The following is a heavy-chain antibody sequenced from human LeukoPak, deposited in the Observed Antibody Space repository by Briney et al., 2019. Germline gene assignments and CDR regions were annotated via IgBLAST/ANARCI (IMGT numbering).Heavy chain of an antibody. D-gene: IGHD5-18*01. Sequence: SGGSLRLSCAASGFTFSSYGMHWVRQAPGKGLEWVAVISYDGSNKYYADSVKGRFTISRDNSKNTLYLQMNSLRAEDTAVYYCAKDLGYSYGAFDYWGQGTLVTVSS. V-gene: IGHV3-30*18. CDR1: GFTFSSYG. CDR3: AKDLGYSYGAFDY. J-gene: IGHJ4*02. CDR2: ISYDGSNK.